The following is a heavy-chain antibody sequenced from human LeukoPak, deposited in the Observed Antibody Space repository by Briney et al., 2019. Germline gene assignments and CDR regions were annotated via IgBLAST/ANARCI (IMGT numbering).Heavy chain of an antibody. V-gene: IGHV4-34*01. D-gene: IGHD3-22*01. J-gene: IGHJ4*02. CDR3: ARDRDYYDSSGYLYTLDY. CDR1: GGSFSGYY. Sequence: SETLSLTCAVYGGSFSGYYWSWIRQPPGKGLEWIGEINHSGSTNYNPSLKSRVTMSVDTSKNQFSLKLSSVTAADTAVYYCARDRDYYDSSGYLYTLDYWGQGTLVTVSS. CDR2: INHSGST.